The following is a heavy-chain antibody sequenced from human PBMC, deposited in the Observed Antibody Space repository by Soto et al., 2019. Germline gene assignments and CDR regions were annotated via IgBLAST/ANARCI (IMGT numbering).Heavy chain of an antibody. CDR1: DYTFTSYV. V-gene: IGHV1-3*05. CDR3: ARSPGGPMTPGDY. Sequence: QVQLVQSGAEEKKPGASVKVSCKASDYTFTSYVMHGVRQAPGQRLEWMGWINAGNGNTKYSQKFQGRVTITRDTSASTAYMELSSLRSEDTAVYYCARSPGGPMTPGDYWGQGTLVTVSS. CDR2: INAGNGNT. D-gene: IGHD3-10*01. J-gene: IGHJ4*02.